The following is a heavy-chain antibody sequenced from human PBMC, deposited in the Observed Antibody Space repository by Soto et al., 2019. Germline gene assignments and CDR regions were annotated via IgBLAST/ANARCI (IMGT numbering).Heavy chain of an antibody. J-gene: IGHJ4*02. D-gene: IGHD6-13*01. V-gene: IGHV1-2*04. CDR2: INPNSGGT. Sequence: ASVKVSCRASGYTFTGYYMHWVRQAPGQGLEWMGWINPNSGGTNYAQKFQGWVTMTRDTSISTAYMELSRLRSDDTAVYYCATSSPGYSSSWSKGVWYYFDYWGQGTLVTVSS. CDR1: GYTFTGYY. CDR3: ATSSPGYSSSWSKGVWYYFDY.